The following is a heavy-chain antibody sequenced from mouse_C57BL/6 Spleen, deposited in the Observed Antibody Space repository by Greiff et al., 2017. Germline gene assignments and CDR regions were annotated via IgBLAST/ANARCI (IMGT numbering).Heavy chain of an antibody. CDR1: GYTFTSYW. J-gene: IGHJ2*01. CDR3: ARSTMVTTAGGFDY. Sequence: QVQLQQSGAELVRPGSSVKLSCKASGYTFTSYWMHWVKQRPIQGLEWIGNIDPSDSETHYNQKFKDKATLTVDKSSSTAYMQLSSLTSEDSAVYYCARSTMVTTAGGFDYWGQGTTLTVSS. V-gene: IGHV1-52*01. CDR2: IDPSDSET. D-gene: IGHD2-2*01.